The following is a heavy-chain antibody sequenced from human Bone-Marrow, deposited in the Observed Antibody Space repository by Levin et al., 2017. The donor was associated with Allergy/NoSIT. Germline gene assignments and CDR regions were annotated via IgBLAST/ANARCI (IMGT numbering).Heavy chain of an antibody. CDR2: ISYDGSNK. J-gene: IGHJ2*01. CDR3: ARSRGYCSGGSCYYWYFDL. CDR1: GFTFSSYG. V-gene: IGHV3-30*03. Sequence: GESLKISCAASGFTFSSYGMHWVRQAPGKGLEWVAVISYDGSNKYYADSVKGRFTISRDNSKNTLYLQMNSLRAEDTAVYYCARSRGYCSGGSCYYWYFDLWGRGTLVTVSS. D-gene: IGHD2-15*01.